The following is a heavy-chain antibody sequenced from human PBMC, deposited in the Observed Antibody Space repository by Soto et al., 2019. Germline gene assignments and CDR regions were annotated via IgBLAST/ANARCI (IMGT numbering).Heavy chain of an antibody. CDR3: MNRPRA. Sequence: EVQLVESGGGLVQPGGSLRLSCVASGFTVGNNYMSWVRQATGKGLEWVSLIYSVGTTHYADSVRGRFTISRDSSNNTLYLEMKRLRREDTAIYHCMNRPRAWGQGTLVTVSS. J-gene: IGHJ5*02. CDR1: GFTVGNNY. CDR2: IYSVGTT. V-gene: IGHV3-66*01. D-gene: IGHD6-6*01.